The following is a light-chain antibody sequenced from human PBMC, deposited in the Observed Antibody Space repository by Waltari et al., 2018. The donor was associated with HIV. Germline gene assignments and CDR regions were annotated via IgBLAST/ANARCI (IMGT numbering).Light chain of an antibody. V-gene: IGLV3-25*03. Sequence: SYELTQPPSVSVSPGQTARITCSGDALPKKFAYWYQQKPGQAPVLVRYKDSERPSGIPEGFSGSGSGTTVTLTISGVQAEDEADYYCQSAGSTSTSWVFGGGTKLTVL. CDR3: QSAGSTSTSWV. J-gene: IGLJ3*02. CDR2: KDS. CDR1: ALPKKF.